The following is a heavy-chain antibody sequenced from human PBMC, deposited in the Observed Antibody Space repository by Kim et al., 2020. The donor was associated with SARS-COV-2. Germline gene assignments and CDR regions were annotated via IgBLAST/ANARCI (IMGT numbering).Heavy chain of an antibody. CDR1: GFSFSSYK. V-gene: IGHV3-21*01. Sequence: GGSLRLSCAASGFSFSSYKMNWVRQAPGKGLEWVSVISSNSASIYYADSVKGRFTISRDNTKNSLYLQMNSLRVEDTAVYYCTTQLFSVAENYWGQGTLPTVSS. J-gene: IGHJ4*02. CDR2: ISSNSASI. D-gene: IGHD6-19*01. CDR3: TTQLFSVAENY.